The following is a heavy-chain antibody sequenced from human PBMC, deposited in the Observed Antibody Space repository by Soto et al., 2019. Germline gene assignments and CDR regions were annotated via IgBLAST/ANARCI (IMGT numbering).Heavy chain of an antibody. CDR3: ARDDSSGFHFDY. V-gene: IGHV1-69*13. CDR1: GGTFSSYA. J-gene: IGHJ4*02. D-gene: IGHD3-22*01. Sequence: SVKVSCKASGGTFSSYAISWVRQAPGQGLEWMGGIIPIFGTANYAQKFQGRVTITADESTSTAYMELSSLRSEDTAVYYCARDDSSGFHFDYWGQGTLVTVSS. CDR2: IIPIFGTA.